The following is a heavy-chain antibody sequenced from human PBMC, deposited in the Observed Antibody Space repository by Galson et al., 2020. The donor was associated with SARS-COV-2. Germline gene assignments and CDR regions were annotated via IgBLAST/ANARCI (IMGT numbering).Heavy chain of an antibody. Sequence: SQTPSLTCTVPGGPISRYYWSWIRQPPGKGLEWIGCIYYSGSTNHNPTLKSRVTISLDTHKNQFTLKLSAVTAADTAVYYCARHMHITAAGIAKTYFYYGMDVWGQGTTVTVSS. J-gene: IGHJ6*02. CDR2: IYYSGST. CDR1: GGPISRYY. D-gene: IGHD6-13*01. V-gene: IGHV4-59*08. CDR3: ARHMHITAAGIAKTYFYYGMDV.